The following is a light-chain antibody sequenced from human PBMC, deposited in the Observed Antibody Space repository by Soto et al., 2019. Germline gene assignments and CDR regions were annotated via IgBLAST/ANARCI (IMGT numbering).Light chain of an antibody. Sequence: EIVLTQSPATLSVSPGERATLSCRASQSVSSNLAWYQQKPGQAPRLLIHGASTRATGIPARFSGSGSGTEFTLTISSLQSGDFTLYYCQQYNTWPPTWTFGQGTKVDIK. J-gene: IGKJ1*01. V-gene: IGKV3-15*01. CDR2: GAS. CDR1: QSVSSN. CDR3: QQYNTWPPTWT.